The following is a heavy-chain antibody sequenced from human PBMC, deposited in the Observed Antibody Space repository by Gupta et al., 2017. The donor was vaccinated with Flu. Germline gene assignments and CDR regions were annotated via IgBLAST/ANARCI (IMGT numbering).Heavy chain of an antibody. CDR2: IYYSGRT. V-gene: IGHV4-39*01. CDR3: AALQQLRLPVNYGRDV. D-gene: IGHD6-13*01. J-gene: IGHJ6*02. Sequence: QLQLQESGPGLVKPSETLSLTCTVSGGSISSSSYYWGWIRQPPGKGLEWIGIIYYSGRTYYHPSLRSRVTISLDTSNNQFYLKLRSVTAADTAVYYCAALQQLRLPVNYGRDVWGQGTTGTVSS. CDR1: GGSISSSSYY.